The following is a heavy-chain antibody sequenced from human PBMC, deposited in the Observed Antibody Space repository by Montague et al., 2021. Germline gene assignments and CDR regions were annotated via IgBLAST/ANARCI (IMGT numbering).Heavy chain of an antibody. V-gene: IGHV4-4*02. Sequence: SETLSLTCTVSGDSISSKYFCSWVRQPLGKGLEWIGEIYHGTTSYSPSLKGRLTVSMDTSKHQFSLKLSSVTAADTAIYNCAVGSESAWELLHYWGQGILVNVSS. CDR3: AVGSESAWELLHY. J-gene: IGHJ4*02. CDR2: IYHGTT. D-gene: IGHD1-26*01. CDR1: GDSISSKYF.